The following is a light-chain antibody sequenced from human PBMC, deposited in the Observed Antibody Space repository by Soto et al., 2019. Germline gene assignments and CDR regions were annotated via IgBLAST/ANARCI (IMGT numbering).Light chain of an antibody. V-gene: IGKV3-11*01. CDR1: QSVSSF. J-gene: IGKJ1*01. Sequence: EIVLTQSPATLSLSPGERATLSSRASQSVSSFLAWYQQKPGQAPRLLISDASNRATGIPARFSGSGSGTDFTLTISSLEPEDFAVYYCQQRGNWPQTFGQGTKVEIK. CDR2: DAS. CDR3: QQRGNWPQT.